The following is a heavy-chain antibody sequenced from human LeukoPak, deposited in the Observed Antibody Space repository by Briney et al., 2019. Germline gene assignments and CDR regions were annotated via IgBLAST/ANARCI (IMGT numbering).Heavy chain of an antibody. CDR3: ARNWYGSSWSEQIYYFDY. J-gene: IGHJ4*02. D-gene: IGHD6-13*01. V-gene: IGHV4-38-2*02. CDR2: VYHSGST. Sequence: SETLSLTCTVSGNSISSGYYWDWIRQPPGKGLQWIGSVYHSGSTYYNPSLKSRITISVDTSKNQFSLKLSSVTAADTAVYYCARNWYGSSWSEQIYYFDYWGQGTLVTVPS. CDR1: GNSISSGYY.